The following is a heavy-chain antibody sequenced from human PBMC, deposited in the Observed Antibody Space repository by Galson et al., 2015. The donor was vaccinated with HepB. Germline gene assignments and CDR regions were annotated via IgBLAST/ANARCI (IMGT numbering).Heavy chain of an antibody. CDR2: ISGSGGST. CDR1: GFTFSSYA. V-gene: IGHV3-23*01. D-gene: IGHD6-19*01. Sequence: SLRLSCAASGFTFSSYAMSWVRQAPGKGLEWVSAISGSGGSTYYADSVKGRFTISRDNSKNTLYLQMNSLRAEDTAVYYCAKEYLWYSSGWLMSAAWGQGTLVTVSS. CDR3: AKEYLWYSSGWLMSAA. J-gene: IGHJ5*02.